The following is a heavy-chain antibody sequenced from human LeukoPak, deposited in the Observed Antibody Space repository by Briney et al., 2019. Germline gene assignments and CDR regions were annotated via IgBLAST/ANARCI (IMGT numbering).Heavy chain of an antibody. CDR3: ARHSSWYGTFHY. CDR1: GGSISSHY. D-gene: IGHD6-13*01. J-gene: IGHJ4*02. CDR2: IYYSGST. V-gene: IGHV4-59*08. Sequence: PSETLSLTCTVPGGSISSHYWSWIRQPPGKGLEWIGYIYYSGSTNYNPSLKSRVTISIDTAKNQFSLKLTSVTAADTAVYYCARHSSWYGTFHYWGQGTLVTVSS.